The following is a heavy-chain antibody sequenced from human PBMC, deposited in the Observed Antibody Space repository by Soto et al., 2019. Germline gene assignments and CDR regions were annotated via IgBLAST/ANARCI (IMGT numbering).Heavy chain of an antibody. CDR1: GGSISSGDYY. J-gene: IGHJ4*02. CDR2: IYYSGST. CDR3: ARLLGSTGSYGGYYFDS. D-gene: IGHD6-19*01. Sequence: SETLSLTCSVSGGSISSGDYYWTWIRQPPGKGLEWIGYIYYSGSTYYNPSLESRISMSVADSKNQFSLKLSSVTAADTAVYYCARLLGSTGSYGGYYFDSWGQGALVTVSS. V-gene: IGHV4-30-4*01.